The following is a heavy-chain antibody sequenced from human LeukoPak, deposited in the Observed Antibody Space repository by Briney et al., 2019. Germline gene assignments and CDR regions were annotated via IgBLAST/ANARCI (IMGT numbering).Heavy chain of an antibody. CDR1: GGTFISYA. J-gene: IGHJ4*02. CDR3: ASPRGGSYGYFDY. CDR2: IIPIFGTA. Sequence: SVKVSCKASGGTFISYAISWVRQAPGQGLEWMGGIIPIFGTANYAQKFQGRVTITADESTSTAYMEPSSLRSEDTAVYYCASPRGGSYGYFDYWGQGTLVTVSS. V-gene: IGHV1-69*13. D-gene: IGHD1-26*01.